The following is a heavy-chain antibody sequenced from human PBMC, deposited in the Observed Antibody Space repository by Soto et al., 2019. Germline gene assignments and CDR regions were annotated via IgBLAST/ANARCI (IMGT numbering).Heavy chain of an antibody. CDR3: ARDMYTNYLNYLDL. V-gene: IGHV3-11*01. CDR2: ITSSGRNA. D-gene: IGHD2-2*02. J-gene: IGHJ4*02. Sequence: PGGSLRLSCAASGFSFKDYYMTWMRQTPEKGLEWISTITSSGRNAYYAASVKGRVTISRDNSHNSLYLQMSGLRAEDTALYYCARDMYTNYLNYLDLWGQGTLVTVSS. CDR1: GFSFKDYY.